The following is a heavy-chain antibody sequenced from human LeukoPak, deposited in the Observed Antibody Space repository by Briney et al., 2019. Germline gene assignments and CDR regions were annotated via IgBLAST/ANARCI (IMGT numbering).Heavy chain of an antibody. Sequence: GGSLRLSCAASGFTSSSYWMYWVRQAPGKGLVWVSRINGDGSSTTYADSVKGRFTISRDNAKNSLYLQMNSLRAEDTAVYYCARGPTWIQLWQAPRDAFDIWGQGTMVTVSS. V-gene: IGHV3-74*01. CDR2: INGDGSST. J-gene: IGHJ3*02. CDR1: GFTSSSYW. CDR3: ARGPTWIQLWQAPRDAFDI. D-gene: IGHD5-18*01.